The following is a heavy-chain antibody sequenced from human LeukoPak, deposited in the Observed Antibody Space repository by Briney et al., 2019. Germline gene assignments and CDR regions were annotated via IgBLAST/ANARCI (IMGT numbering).Heavy chain of an antibody. CDR3: ARDGVRIVVVPAAISYYYYYMDV. V-gene: IGHV3-23*01. Sequence: PGGSLRLSCAASGFTFSSYAMSWVRQAPGKGLEWVSAISGSGGSTYYADSVKGRFTISRDNSKDTLYLQMGSLRAEDMAVYNCARDGVRIVVVPAAISYYYYYMDVWGKGTTVTVSS. CDR1: GFTFSSYA. CDR2: ISGSGGST. D-gene: IGHD2-2*01. J-gene: IGHJ6*03.